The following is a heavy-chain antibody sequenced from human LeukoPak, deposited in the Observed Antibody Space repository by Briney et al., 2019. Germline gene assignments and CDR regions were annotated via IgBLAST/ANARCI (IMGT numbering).Heavy chain of an antibody. CDR1: GYTFTSYG. D-gene: IGHD3-3*01. CDR3: ARGGYDFWSGYQTLDY. Sequence: GASVKVSCKASGYTFTSYGISWVRQAPGQGLEWMGWISAYNGNTNYAQKLQGRVTMTTDTSTSTAYMELRSLRSDDTAVYYCARGGYDFWSGYQTLDYWGQGTLVTVSS. J-gene: IGHJ4*02. V-gene: IGHV1-18*01. CDR2: ISAYNGNT.